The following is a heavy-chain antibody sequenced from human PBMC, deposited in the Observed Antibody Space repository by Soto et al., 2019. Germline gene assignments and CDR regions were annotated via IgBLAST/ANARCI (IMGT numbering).Heavy chain of an antibody. D-gene: IGHD3-16*01. CDR2: INHSGIT. CDR3: ARARSYDSVWGSQDYYFDY. Sequence: SETLSLTCAVYGGSFSGYYWSWIRQAPGRGLEWIGEINHSGITNYNPSLKSRVSISADTSKNHLSLKLTSVTAAYTAVYYWARARSYDSVWGSQDYYFDYRGQGTLVKASS. CDR1: GGSFSGYY. V-gene: IGHV4-34*01. J-gene: IGHJ4*02.